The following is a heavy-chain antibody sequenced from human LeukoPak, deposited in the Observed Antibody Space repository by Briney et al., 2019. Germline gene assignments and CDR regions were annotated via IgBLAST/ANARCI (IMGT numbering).Heavy chain of an antibody. CDR1: GGSFSSYY. V-gene: IGHV4-59*01. D-gene: IGHD4-17*01. CDR2: MYYSGST. CDR3: AGGMTTVTRFDY. Sequence: SETLSLTCTVSGGSFSSYYWSWIRQPPGKGLEWIGYMYYSGSTNYNPSLKSQVTISVDTSKNQFSLKLSSVTAADTAVYYCAGGMTTVTRFDYWGQGTLVTVSS. J-gene: IGHJ4*02.